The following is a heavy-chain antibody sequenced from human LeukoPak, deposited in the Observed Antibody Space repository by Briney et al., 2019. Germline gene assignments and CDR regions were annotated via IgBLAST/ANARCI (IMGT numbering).Heavy chain of an antibody. CDR3: ARDGIWVDY. J-gene: IGHJ4*02. V-gene: IGHV3-48*02. CDR2: ISSSSTI. CDR1: GFTFSSYS. Sequence: GGFLRLSCAASGFTFSSYSMNWVRQAPGKGLEWVSYISSSSTIYYVDSVKGRFTSSRDNAKNSLYLQMNSLRDEDTAVYYCARDGIWVDYWGQGTLVTVSS. D-gene: IGHD3-16*01.